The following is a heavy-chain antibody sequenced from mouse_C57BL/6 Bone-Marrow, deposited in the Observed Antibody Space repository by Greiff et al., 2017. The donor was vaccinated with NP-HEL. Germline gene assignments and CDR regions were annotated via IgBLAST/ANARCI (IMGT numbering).Heavy chain of an antibody. CDR1: GYAFSSYW. Sequence: VQLQQFGAELVKPGASVKISCKASGYAFSSYWMNWVKQRPGKGLEWIGQIYPGDGDTNYNGKFKGKATLTADKSSSTAYMQLSSLTSEDSAVYFCARGNYGSSYGNYWGQGTTLTVSS. V-gene: IGHV1-80*01. CDR2: IYPGDGDT. J-gene: IGHJ2*01. D-gene: IGHD1-1*01. CDR3: ARGNYGSSYGNY.